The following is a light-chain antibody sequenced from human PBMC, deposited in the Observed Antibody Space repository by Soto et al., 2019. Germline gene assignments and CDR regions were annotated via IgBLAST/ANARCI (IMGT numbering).Light chain of an antibody. CDR1: SSDVGGYNY. CDR2: DVS. J-gene: IGLJ3*02. CDR3: SSYTSSSTPV. V-gene: IGLV2-14*01. Sequence: QSALTQPASVSGSPGQSNTISCTGTSSDVGGYNYVSWYQQHQGKAPKLMIYDVSNRPSGVSNRFSGSKSGNTASLTISGLQAEDEADYYCSSYTSSSTPVFGGGTKLTDL.